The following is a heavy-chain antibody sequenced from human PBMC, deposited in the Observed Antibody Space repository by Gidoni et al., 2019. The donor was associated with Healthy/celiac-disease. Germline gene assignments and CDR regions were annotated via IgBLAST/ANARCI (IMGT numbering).Heavy chain of an antibody. CDR1: GFSFSRYA. Sequence: EVQLVESGGGLVQPGGSLRLSCSASGFSFSRYAMHWVRQAPGKGLENVSAISSNGGSTYYADSVKGRFTISRDNSKNTLYLQMSSLRAEDTAVYYCVKDNLDIVATTYFDYWGQGTLVTVSS. CDR2: ISSNGGST. V-gene: IGHV3-64D*06. D-gene: IGHD5-12*01. J-gene: IGHJ4*02. CDR3: VKDNLDIVATTYFDY.